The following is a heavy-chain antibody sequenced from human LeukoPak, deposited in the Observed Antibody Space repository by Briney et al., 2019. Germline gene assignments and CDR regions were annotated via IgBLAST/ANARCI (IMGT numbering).Heavy chain of an antibody. Sequence: ASVKVSCKASGGTFDNSAINWVRQAPGQGLEWMGRIIPILNIPNYAQKLQGRVTIAADKSTSTAYMELSSLRSDDTAVYYCAREKMEVGYHGLDVWGQGTTVTVSS. CDR2: IIPILNIP. V-gene: IGHV1-69*04. J-gene: IGHJ6*02. D-gene: IGHD1-1*01. CDR1: GGTFDNSA. CDR3: AREKMEVGYHGLDV.